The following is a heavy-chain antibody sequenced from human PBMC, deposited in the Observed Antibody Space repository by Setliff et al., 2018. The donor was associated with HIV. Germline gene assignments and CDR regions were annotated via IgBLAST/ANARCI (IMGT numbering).Heavy chain of an antibody. CDR1: GGSISSYY. D-gene: IGHD5-12*01. V-gene: IGHV4-4*09. CDR3: ATTGGGYNKHAFDI. J-gene: IGHJ3*02. Sequence: SETLSLTCTVSGGSISSYYWSWIRQPPGKGLEWIGYIYTSGSTNYNPSLKSRVTISVDTSKNQFSLKLSSVTAADTAVYYCATTGGGYNKHAFDIWGQGTMVTVSS. CDR2: IYTSGST.